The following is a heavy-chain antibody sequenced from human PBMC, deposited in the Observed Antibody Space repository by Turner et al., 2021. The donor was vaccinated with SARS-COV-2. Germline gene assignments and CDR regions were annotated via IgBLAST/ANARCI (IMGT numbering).Heavy chain of an antibody. CDR1: GGSISSSSYY. J-gene: IGHJ1*01. CDR3: FSCPTRSTGSCVV. Sequence: TLSLTCTVSGGSISSSSYYWGWIRQPPGKGLEWIGSIYYSGSTYYNPSLKSRVTISVYSSQAEVAIRVRCVTGVQTCALPIFSCPTRSTGSCVVWGQGTLVTVSS. D-gene: IGHD3-10*01. CDR2: IYYSGST. V-gene: IGHV4-39*01.